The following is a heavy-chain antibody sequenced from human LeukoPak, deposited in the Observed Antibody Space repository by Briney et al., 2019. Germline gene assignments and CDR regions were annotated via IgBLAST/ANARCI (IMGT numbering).Heavy chain of an antibody. CDR3: ARPRSSSLDPNAFDI. J-gene: IGHJ3*02. V-gene: IGHV4-59*08. CDR1: GGSISSYY. CDR2: IYYSGST. Sequence: SETLSLTCTVSGGSISSYYWSWIRQPPGKGLEWIGYIYYSGSTNYNPSLKSRVTISVDTSKNQFSLKLSSVTAADTAVYYCARPRSSSLDPNAFDIWGQGTMVTVSS. D-gene: IGHD6-13*01.